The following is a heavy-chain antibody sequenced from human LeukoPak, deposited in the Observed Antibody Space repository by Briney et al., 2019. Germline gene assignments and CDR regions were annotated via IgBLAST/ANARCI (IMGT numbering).Heavy chain of an antibody. CDR1: GYSISSGYY. J-gene: IGHJ6*03. CDR2: IYHSGST. V-gene: IGHV4-38-2*02. D-gene: IGHD1-26*01. CDR3: ARVSGLVYYYYMDV. Sequence: SETLSLTCTVSGYSISSGYYWGWIRQPPGKGLEWIGSIYHSGSTYYNPSLKSRVTISVDTSKNQFSLKLSSVTAADTAVYYCARVSGLVYYYYMDVWGKRTTVTVSS.